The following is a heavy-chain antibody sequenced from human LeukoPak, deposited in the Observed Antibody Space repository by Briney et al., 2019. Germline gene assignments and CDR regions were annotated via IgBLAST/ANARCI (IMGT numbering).Heavy chain of an antibody. D-gene: IGHD3-3*01. CDR1: GGSISSGDYY. V-gene: IGHV4-30-4*01. Sequence: SVTLSLTCTVSGGSISSGDYYWSWIRQPPGKGLEWIGYIYYSGSTYYNPSLKSRVTISVDTSKNQFSLKLSSVTAADTVVYYCARSGRITIFGVVIGPFDYWGQGTLVTVSS. J-gene: IGHJ4*02. CDR3: ARSGRITIFGVVIGPFDY. CDR2: IYYSGST.